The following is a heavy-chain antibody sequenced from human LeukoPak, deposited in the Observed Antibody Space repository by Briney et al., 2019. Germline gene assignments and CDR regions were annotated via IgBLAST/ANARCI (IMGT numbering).Heavy chain of an antibody. V-gene: IGHV3-21*01. CDR2: ISSSSSYI. D-gene: IGHD2-2*02. CDR3: ARDVVVPAAIDCYYYYGMDV. J-gene: IGHJ6*02. Sequence: PGGSLRLSCAASGFTFSSYSMNWVRQAPGKGLEWVSSISSSSSYIYYADSVKGRFTISRDNAKNSLYLQMNSLRAEDTAVYYCARDVVVPAAIDCYYYYGMDVWGQGTTVTVSS. CDR1: GFTFSSYS.